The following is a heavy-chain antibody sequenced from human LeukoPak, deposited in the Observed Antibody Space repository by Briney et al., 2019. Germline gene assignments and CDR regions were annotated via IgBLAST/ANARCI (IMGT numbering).Heavy chain of an antibody. CDR2: IYHSGST. J-gene: IGHJ3*02. V-gene: IGHV4-30-2*01. CDR3: ARGDSDYYDSIGAFDI. CDR1: GGSISSGGYS. D-gene: IGHD3-22*01. Sequence: SETLSLTCAVSGGSISSGGYSWSWIRQPPGKGLEWIGYIYHSGSTYYNPSLKSRVTISVDRSKNQFSLKLSSVTAADTAVYYCARGDSDYYDSIGAFDIWGQGTMVTVSS.